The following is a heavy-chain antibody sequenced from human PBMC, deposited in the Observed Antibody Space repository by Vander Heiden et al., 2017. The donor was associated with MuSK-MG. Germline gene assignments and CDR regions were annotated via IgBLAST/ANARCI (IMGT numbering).Heavy chain of an antibody. CDR2: IYWDDDN. D-gene: IGHD3-22*01. V-gene: IGHV2-5*02. J-gene: IGHJ3*02. CDR3: AHTAEAYYYGSSGYGAFEI. Sequence: ITLTESGPTLVKPTPTPTLTCTFSGFSLSTSGVGVGWIRQLPGQALQCLALIYWDDDNRNSPALKSRLTITKDAPKNLVVLTVTNMDPVDTATYYCAHTAEAYYYGSSGYGAFEIWGQGTMVTVSS. CDR1: GFSLSTSGVG.